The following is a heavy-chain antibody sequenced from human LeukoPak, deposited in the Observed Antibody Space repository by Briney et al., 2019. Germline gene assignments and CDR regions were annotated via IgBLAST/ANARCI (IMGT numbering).Heavy chain of an antibody. CDR3: ARDRQGGY. J-gene: IGHJ4*02. CDR2: TSSYNGNT. CDR1: GYTFTNYG. Sequence: ASVKVSCKASGYTFTNYGITWVRQAPGQGLEWMGWTSSYNGNTNYAQKFQGRVTMTTDTSTSTAYMELRSLTSDDTAVYYCARDRQGGYWGRGTLVTVSS. V-gene: IGHV1-18*01.